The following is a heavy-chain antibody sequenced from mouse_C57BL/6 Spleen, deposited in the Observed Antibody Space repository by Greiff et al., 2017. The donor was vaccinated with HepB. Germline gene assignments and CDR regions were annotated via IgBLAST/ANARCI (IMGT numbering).Heavy chain of an antibody. Sequence: EVQLQQSGPELVKPGASVKISCKASGYTFTDYYMNWVKQSHGKSLEWIGDINPNNGGTSYNQKFKGKATLTVDKSSSTAYMELRSLTSEDSAVYYCARRGEYDEGAWFAYWGQGTLVTVSA. CDR2: INPNNGGT. CDR3: ARRGEYDEGAWFAY. V-gene: IGHV1-26*01. CDR1: GYTFTDYY. J-gene: IGHJ3*01. D-gene: IGHD2-14*01.